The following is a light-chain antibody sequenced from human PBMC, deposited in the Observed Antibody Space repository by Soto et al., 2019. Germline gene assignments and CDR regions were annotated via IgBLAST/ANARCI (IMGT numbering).Light chain of an antibody. CDR3: QQYNSYSWT. CDR2: DAS. CDR1: QTISTW. V-gene: IGKV1-5*01. Sequence: DIQVTQSPPTLSASVGDRVTITCRASQTISTWMAWYQQKPGKAPKLLIYDASRLQSGVPSRFSGSRLGTEFTLTISSPQPDDFATYYCQQYNSYSWTFGQGTKVDIK. J-gene: IGKJ1*01.